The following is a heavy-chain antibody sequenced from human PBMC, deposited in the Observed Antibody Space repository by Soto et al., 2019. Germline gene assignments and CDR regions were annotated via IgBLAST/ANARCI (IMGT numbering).Heavy chain of an antibody. CDR1: GFTFSSYG. J-gene: IGHJ4*02. Sequence: QVQLVESGGGVVQPGRSLRLSCAASGFTFSSYGMHWVRQAPGKGLEWGAVIWYDGSNKYYADSVKGRFTISRDNSKNTLYLQMNSLRAEDTAVYYCARVHCSGGSCYSPHFDYWGQGTLVTVSS. V-gene: IGHV3-33*01. CDR3: ARVHCSGGSCYSPHFDY. D-gene: IGHD2-15*01. CDR2: IWYDGSNK.